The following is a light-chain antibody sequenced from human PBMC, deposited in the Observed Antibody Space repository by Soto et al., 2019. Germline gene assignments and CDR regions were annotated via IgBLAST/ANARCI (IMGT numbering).Light chain of an antibody. CDR3: QQYGSSGT. V-gene: IGKV3-20*01. CDR2: DAS. Sequence: EIVLTQSPVTLSLSPGERATLSCRASQSINNYLAWYQHKHGQAPRLLIYDASNRATGIPDRFSGSGSGTDFTLTISRLEPEDFAVYYCQQYGSSGTFGQGTKVDIK. CDR1: QSINNY. J-gene: IGKJ1*01.